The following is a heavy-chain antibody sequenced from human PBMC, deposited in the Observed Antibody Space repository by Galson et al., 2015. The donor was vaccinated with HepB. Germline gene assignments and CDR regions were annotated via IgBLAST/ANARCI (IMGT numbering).Heavy chain of an antibody. Sequence: SVKVSCKASGYTFTMYGISWVRQAPGQGLEWMGWISAYNGNTKYAQKVQGRVTVTTDTSTSTAYMELRSLRSDDTAVYYCATSGNRYDSQPGVYWGQGTLVTVSS. CDR3: ATSGNRYDSQPGVY. CDR2: ISAYNGNT. CDR1: GYTFTMYG. D-gene: IGHD5-18*01. J-gene: IGHJ4*02. V-gene: IGHV1-18*01.